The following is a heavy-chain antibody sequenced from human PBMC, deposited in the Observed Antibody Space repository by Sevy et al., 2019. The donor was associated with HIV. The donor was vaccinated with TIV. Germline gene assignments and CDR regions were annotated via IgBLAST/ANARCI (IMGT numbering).Heavy chain of an antibody. CDR1: GFTFSSYG. Sequence: GGSLRLSCAASGFTFSSYGMHWVRQAPGKGLEWVAVIWYDGINKYHAESVKGRFTISRDNSRNTLYLQMNSLRAEDTAVYYCATDRNVWGTDLFDSWGQGTQVTVS. CDR2: IWYDGINK. CDR3: ATDRNVWGTDLFDS. J-gene: IGHJ4*02. D-gene: IGHD3-16*01. V-gene: IGHV3-33*01.